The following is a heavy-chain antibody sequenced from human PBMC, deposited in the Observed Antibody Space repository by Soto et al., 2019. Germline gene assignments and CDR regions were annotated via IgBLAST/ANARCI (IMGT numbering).Heavy chain of an antibody. CDR3: AHRSGFGELLY. D-gene: IGHD3-10*01. J-gene: IGHJ4*02. V-gene: IGHV2-5*02. CDR1: GFSLSTSGVG. CDR2: IYWDDDK. Sequence: QITLKESGPPLVKPTQTLTLTCTFSGFSLSTSGVGVGWIRQPPGKALEWLALIYWDDDKRYSPSLKSRLTXTXGTSKNQVVLTMTNMDPVDTATYYGAHRSGFGELLYWGQGTLVTVSS.